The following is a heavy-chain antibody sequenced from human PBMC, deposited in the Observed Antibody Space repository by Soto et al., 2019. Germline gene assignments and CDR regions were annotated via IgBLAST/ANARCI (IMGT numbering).Heavy chain of an antibody. Sequence: SVKGSCKASVGTFSSYAISWVRQAPGQGLEWVGGIIPIFGTANYAQKFQGRVTITADESTSTAYMELSSLRSEDTAVYYCARDPPPPVLRYFRPQGYYGMDVWGQGTTATVSS. D-gene: IGHD3-9*01. V-gene: IGHV1-69*13. CDR1: VGTFSSYA. J-gene: IGHJ6*02. CDR2: IIPIFGTA. CDR3: ARDPPPPVLRYFRPQGYYGMDV.